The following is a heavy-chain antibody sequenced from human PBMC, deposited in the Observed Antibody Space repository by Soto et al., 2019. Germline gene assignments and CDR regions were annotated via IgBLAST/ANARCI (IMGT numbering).Heavy chain of an antibody. J-gene: IGHJ5*02. CDR3: ARSRITIFGVVIIGWFDP. CDR2: IYYSGST. V-gene: IGHV4-31*03. CDR1: GGSISSGGYY. Sequence: QVQLQESGPGLVKPSQTLSLTCTVSGGSISSGGYYWSWIRQHPGKGLEWIGYIYYSGSTYYNPSLKSRVTISGDTSKNLFSLRLSSVTAADTAVYYCARSRITIFGVVIIGWFDPWGQGTLVTVSS. D-gene: IGHD3-3*01.